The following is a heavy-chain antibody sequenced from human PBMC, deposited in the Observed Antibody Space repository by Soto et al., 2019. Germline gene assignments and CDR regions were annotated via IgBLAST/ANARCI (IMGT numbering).Heavy chain of an antibody. V-gene: IGHV4-59*08. J-gene: IGHJ4*02. CDR1: GGSIRSYY. CDR2: IYYSGST. Sequence: SETLSLTCTVSGGSIRSYYWSWIRQPPGKGLEWIGYIYYSGSTNYDPSLKSRVTISVDTSKNQFSLKLSSVTAADTAVYYCARRYGSAIAYWGQGTLVTVS. CDR3: ARRYGSAIAY. D-gene: IGHD1-26*01.